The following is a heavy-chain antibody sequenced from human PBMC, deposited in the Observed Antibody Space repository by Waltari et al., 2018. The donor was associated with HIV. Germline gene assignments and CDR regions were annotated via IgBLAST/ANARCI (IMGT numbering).Heavy chain of an antibody. J-gene: IGHJ5*02. CDR3: ARESGYSSSWMYRWFDP. V-gene: IGHV1-2*06. Sequence: QVQLVQSGADVKKPGAAVKVSCTASGYTFNGHYMNWLRQAPGQVLEWMGRINPNSGATKYAQNFQGRVTMTSDTSISTAYMELNRLTSDDTAVYYCARESGYSSSWMYRWFDPWGQGTLVTVSS. CDR1: GYTFNGHY. CDR2: INPNSGAT. D-gene: IGHD6-13*01.